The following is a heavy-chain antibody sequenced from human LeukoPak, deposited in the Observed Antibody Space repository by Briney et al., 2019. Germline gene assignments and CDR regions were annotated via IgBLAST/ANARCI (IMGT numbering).Heavy chain of an antibody. CDR2: IKEDGGEI. Sequence: PGGSLRLSCAASGITFSRSWMSWVRQAPGKGLEWVAFIKEDGGEIFYVDSVKGRFTISRDNAENSLYLQMNSLRAEDTAVYYCARDRGGRSGLDDWGQGTTVTVSS. CDR3: ARDRGGRSGLDD. V-gene: IGHV3-7*04. J-gene: IGHJ6*02. D-gene: IGHD2-15*01. CDR1: GITFSRSW.